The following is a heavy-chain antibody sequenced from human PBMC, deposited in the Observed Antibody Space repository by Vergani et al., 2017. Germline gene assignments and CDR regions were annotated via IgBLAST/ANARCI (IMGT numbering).Heavy chain of an antibody. CDR1: GFTFSSYW. Sequence: EVQLVESGGGLVQPGGSLRLSCAASGFTFSSYWMSWVRQAPGKGLEWVANIKQDGSEKYYVDSVKGRFTISSDNAKNSLYLQMHRLRDEDTAVYYCARDSPYYYDSSGYYYYYWGQGSLVTVSS. CDR2: IKQDGSEK. J-gene: IGHJ4*02. D-gene: IGHD3-22*01. V-gene: IGHV3-7*03. CDR3: ARDSPYYYDSSGYYYYY.